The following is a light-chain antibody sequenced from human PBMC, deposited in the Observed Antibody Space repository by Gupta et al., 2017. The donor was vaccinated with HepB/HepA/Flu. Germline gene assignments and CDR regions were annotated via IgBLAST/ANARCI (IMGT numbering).Light chain of an antibody. V-gene: IGKV1-39*01. Sequence: DIQMTQSPSSLSASLGDRVTITCRASQSISIYLNWYQQKLGKAPKLLIYGASSLQRGVTSRFSGSESGTDFTLTISSLQPEDFATYYCQQTYSSPFTFGPGTKVDIK. CDR3: QQTYSSPFT. CDR2: GAS. J-gene: IGKJ3*01. CDR1: QSISIY.